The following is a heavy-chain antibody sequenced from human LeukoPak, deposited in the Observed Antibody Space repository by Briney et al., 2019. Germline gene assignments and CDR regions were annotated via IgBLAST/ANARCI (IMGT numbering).Heavy chain of an antibody. Sequence: ASVKVSCKASGGXFSSYAISWVRQAPGQGLEWMGGIIPIFGTANYAQKYQGRVTITADESTSTAYMELSSLRSEDTAVYYCARGGDTAMNGYAFDIWGQGTMVTVSS. V-gene: IGHV1-69*13. J-gene: IGHJ3*02. CDR2: IIPIFGTA. CDR3: ARGGDTAMNGYAFDI. CDR1: GGXFSSYA. D-gene: IGHD5-18*01.